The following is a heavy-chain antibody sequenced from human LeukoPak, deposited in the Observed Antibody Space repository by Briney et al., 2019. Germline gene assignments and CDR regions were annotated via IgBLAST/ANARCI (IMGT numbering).Heavy chain of an antibody. Sequence: GGSLRLSCAASGFTFSHHWMHWVRQAPGKGQVWVSHISSDESSTTYADSVKGRFTISRDNRKNTLYLQMNSLRVEDTAMHYCTRNPDGRNWFDRWGQGTLVTVSS. D-gene: IGHD1-14*01. J-gene: IGHJ5*02. CDR2: ISSDESST. V-gene: IGHV3-74*01. CDR3: TRNPDGRNWFDR. CDR1: GFTFSHHW.